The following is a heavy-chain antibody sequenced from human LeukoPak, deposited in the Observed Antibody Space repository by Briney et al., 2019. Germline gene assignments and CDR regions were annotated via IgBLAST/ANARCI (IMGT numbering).Heavy chain of an antibody. V-gene: IGHV1-2*02. CDR1: GYTFSGYY. J-gene: IGHJ4*02. D-gene: IGHD4-17*01. CDR3: ARADYGDDPLDY. Sequence: VASVKVSCKASGYTFSGYYVYWVRQAPGQGLEWMGWINPNSGGTNYAQKFQGRFTMTRDTSISTAYMELSRLRSDDTAVYYCARADYGDDPLDYWGQGTLVTVSS. CDR2: INPNSGGT.